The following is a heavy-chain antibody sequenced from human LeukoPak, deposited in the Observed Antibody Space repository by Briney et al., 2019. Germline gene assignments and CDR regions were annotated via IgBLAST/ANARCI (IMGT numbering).Heavy chain of an antibody. D-gene: IGHD2/OR15-2a*01. V-gene: IGHV1-69*04. CDR1: GGTFSSYA. CDR2: IIPILGIA. J-gene: IGHJ4*02. CDR3: ASQENYFLDY. Sequence: ASVKVSCKASGGTFSSYAISLVRQAPGQGLEWMGRIIPILGIANYAQKFQGRVTITADKSTSTAYMELSSLRSEDTAVYYCASQENYFLDYWGQGTLVTVSS.